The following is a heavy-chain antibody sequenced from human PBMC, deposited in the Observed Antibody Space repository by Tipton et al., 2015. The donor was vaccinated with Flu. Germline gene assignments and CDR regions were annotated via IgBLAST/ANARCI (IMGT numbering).Heavy chain of an antibody. Sequence: LRLSCTVSGGSISSYYWSWIRQPPGKGLEWIGYIYYSGSTNYNPSLKSRVTISVDTSKNQFSLKLSSVTAAGTAVYYCARAEDAEDYFDYWGQGTLVTVSS. CDR3: ARAEDAEDYFDY. CDR1: GGSISSYY. V-gene: IGHV4-59*01. J-gene: IGHJ4*02. CDR2: IYYSGST.